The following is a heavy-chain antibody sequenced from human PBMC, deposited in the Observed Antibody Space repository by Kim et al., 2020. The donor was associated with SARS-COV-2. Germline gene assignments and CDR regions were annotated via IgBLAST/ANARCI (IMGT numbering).Heavy chain of an antibody. CDR1: GGTFSSYA. CDR2: IIPILGIA. D-gene: IGHD6-6*01. J-gene: IGHJ4*02. Sequence: SVKVSCKASGGTFSSYAISWVRQAPGQGLEWMGRIIPILGIANYAQKFQGRVTITADKSTSTAYMELSNLRSEDTAVYYCARVGQLAGIDYWGQGTLVTVSS. CDR3: ARVGQLAGIDY. V-gene: IGHV1-69*04.